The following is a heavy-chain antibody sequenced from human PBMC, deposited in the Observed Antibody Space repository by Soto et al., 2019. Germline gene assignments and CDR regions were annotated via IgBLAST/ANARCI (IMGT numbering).Heavy chain of an antibody. CDR2: ITDTGGDA. V-gene: IGHV3-23*01. Sequence: PGGSLRLSCVASGLTFGSRAMSWVRQAPGEGLQWVSTITDTGGDAKYADSVRGRFVISRDNSKKTLYLQMTSLTAEDSAMYFCARGSTDSYPGSRILDFWGRGTLVTAPQ. CDR3: ARGSTDSYPGSRILDF. CDR1: GLTFGSRA. D-gene: IGHD3-10*01. J-gene: IGHJ4*02.